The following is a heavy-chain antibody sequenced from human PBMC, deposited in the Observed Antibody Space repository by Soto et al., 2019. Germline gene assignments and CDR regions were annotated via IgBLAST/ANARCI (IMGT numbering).Heavy chain of an antibody. CDR1: GYTFTGYY. V-gene: IGHV1-2*04. J-gene: IGHJ5*02. D-gene: IGHD6-13*01. CDR2: INPNSGGT. Sequence: ASVKVSCKASGYTFTGYYMHWVRQAPGQGLKWMGWINPNSGGTNYAQKFQGWVTMTRDTSISTAYMELSRLRSDDTAVYYCARDQRPGIAAAGTANWFDPWGQGTLVTVSS. CDR3: ARDQRPGIAAAGTANWFDP.